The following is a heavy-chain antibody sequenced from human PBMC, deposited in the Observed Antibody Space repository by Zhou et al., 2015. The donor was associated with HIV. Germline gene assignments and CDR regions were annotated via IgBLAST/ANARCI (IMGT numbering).Heavy chain of an antibody. D-gene: IGHD4-17*01. Sequence: KFQGRVTLTTDTSTNTAYLELRSLRSDDTAVYFCARQTMVTTPFDYWGQGTLVTVSS. CDR3: ARQTMVTTPFDY. J-gene: IGHJ4*02. V-gene: IGHV1-18*01.